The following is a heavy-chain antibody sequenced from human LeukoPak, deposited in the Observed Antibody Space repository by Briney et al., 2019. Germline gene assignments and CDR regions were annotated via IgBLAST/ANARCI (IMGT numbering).Heavy chain of an antibody. J-gene: IGHJ4*02. V-gene: IGHV3-7*03. CDR2: INKDGSEK. CDR3: ARVPFCSGPTCYGFFDY. D-gene: IGHD2-15*01. Sequence: GGSLRLSCAASGFTLNTYWVNCVRQAPGKGLEWVASINKDGSEKYYVDSMKGRFTISRDNAKNSLYLQMNSLRAEDTAVYYCARVPFCSGPTCYGFFDYWGQGTLVTVSS. CDR1: GFTLNTYW.